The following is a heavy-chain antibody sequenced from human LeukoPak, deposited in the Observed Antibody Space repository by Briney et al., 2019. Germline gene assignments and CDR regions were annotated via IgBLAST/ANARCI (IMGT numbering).Heavy chain of an antibody. D-gene: IGHD5-18*01. J-gene: IGHJ4*02. Sequence: GESLKISCKASGYSFTSYWIGWVRQMPGKGLEWMGIIGPSDSETRYTPSFQGQVTISADKSLSTAYLQWNSLKASDTAMYYCARQTAMGRSGDYWGQGTLVTVSS. CDR1: GYSFTSYW. CDR3: ARQTAMGRSGDY. CDR2: IGPSDSET. V-gene: IGHV5-51*01.